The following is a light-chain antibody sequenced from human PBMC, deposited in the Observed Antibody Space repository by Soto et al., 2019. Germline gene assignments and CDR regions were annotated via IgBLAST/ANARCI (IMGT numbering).Light chain of an antibody. V-gene: IGLV1-40*01. Sequence: QSVLTQPPSVSGAPGQRVTISCTGSSSNIGAGYDVHWYQQLPGTAPKLLIYGNSNRPSAVPDRFSGAKSGTSASLAITGLQAEDEADYYCQSYDSSGVFGGGTKLTVL. CDR2: GNS. CDR3: QSYDSSGV. CDR1: SSNIGAGYD. J-gene: IGLJ3*02.